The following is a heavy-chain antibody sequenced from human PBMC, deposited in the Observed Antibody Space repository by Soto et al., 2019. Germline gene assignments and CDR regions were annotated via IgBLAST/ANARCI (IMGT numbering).Heavy chain of an antibody. CDR3: GRFPSARRYVSLDNWCDP. Sequence: SETLSLTVSVYGECFSAYYWSWIRQPPGQGLEWIGEINHSGRTHYNPSLKSRVNISVDTSKNQFSLKLSSVTAADTAVYYCGRFPSARRYVSLDNWCDPWGQGTLVTV. J-gene: IGHJ5*02. CDR2: INHSGRT. D-gene: IGHD6-6*01. V-gene: IGHV4-34*01. CDR1: GECFSAYY.